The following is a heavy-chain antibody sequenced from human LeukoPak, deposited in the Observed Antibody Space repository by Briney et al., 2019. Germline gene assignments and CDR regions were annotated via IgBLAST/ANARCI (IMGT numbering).Heavy chain of an antibody. V-gene: IGHV4-39*01. CDR2: IYYSGST. CDR1: GGSISSSSYY. Sequence: PSETLSLTCTVSGGSISSSSYYWGWIRQPPGKGLEWIGSIYYSGSTYYNPSLKSRVTISVDTSKNQFSLKLSAVTAADTAVYYCARTPRSRGYCSSTSCHLPKNYYYYGMDVWGQGTTVTVSS. J-gene: IGHJ6*02. CDR3: ARTPRSRGYCSSTSCHLPKNYYYYGMDV. D-gene: IGHD2-2*01.